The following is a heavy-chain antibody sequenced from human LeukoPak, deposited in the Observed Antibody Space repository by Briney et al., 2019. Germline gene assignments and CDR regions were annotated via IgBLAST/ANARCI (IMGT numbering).Heavy chain of an antibody. V-gene: IGHV3-74*01. J-gene: IGHJ5*01. Sequence: GGSQTLSCAASGFTFTKYWMHWVRQVPRKGLIWVSRINNEGNDTNYADSVKGRFTISRDNAKNTLYLQMNSLRAEDTAVYYCARGMCGNFGSW. CDR2: INNEGNDT. CDR1: GFTFTKYW. D-gene: IGHD4-23*01. CDR3: ARGMCGNFGS.